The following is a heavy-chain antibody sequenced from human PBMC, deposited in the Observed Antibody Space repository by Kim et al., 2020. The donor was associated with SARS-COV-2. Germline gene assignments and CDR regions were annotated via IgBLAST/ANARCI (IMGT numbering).Heavy chain of an antibody. Sequence: GGSLRLSCAASGFTFSDYGMSWVRQAPGKGLQWVATIKKDGSKTYYADSVKGRFTISRDNAKNSLYLQMNSLRAEDTAVFYCARSHNSGWDIAGPWGQGT. CDR2: IKKDGSKT. CDR3: ARSHNSGWDIAGP. D-gene: IGHD3-22*01. CDR1: GFTFSDYG. J-gene: IGHJ5*02. V-gene: IGHV3-7*03.